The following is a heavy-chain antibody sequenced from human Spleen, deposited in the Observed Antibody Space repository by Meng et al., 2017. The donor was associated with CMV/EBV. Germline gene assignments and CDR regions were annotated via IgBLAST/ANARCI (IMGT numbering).Heavy chain of an antibody. D-gene: IGHD1-26*01. CDR3: ARSGVGSYLNWYFDL. CDR2: ISSRGGAI. V-gene: IGHV3-11*04. Sequence: GESLKISCAASGFTFSDYSMTWTRQAPGKGLEWVSDISSRGGAIYYADSVKGRFTISRDNAKNSVYLQMNTLRAEDTAVYYCARSGVGSYLNWYFDLWGRGTLVTVSS. J-gene: IGHJ2*01. CDR1: GFTFSDYS.